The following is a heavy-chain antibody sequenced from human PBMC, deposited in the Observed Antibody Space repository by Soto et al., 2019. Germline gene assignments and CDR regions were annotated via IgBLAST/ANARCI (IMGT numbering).Heavy chain of an antibody. Sequence: QVQLVQSGAEVKKPGSSVKVSCKAPGGTFGSHGISWVRQAPGQGLEWVGGIIPLFRTANHAPKFQGRVTITADESTSTAYMELSSLTSDDTAVYYCARFQGYSSSWFHYWGRGTLVTVSS. D-gene: IGHD6-13*01. V-gene: IGHV1-69*01. CDR3: ARFQGYSSSWFHY. J-gene: IGHJ4*02. CDR1: GGTFGSHG. CDR2: IIPLFRTA.